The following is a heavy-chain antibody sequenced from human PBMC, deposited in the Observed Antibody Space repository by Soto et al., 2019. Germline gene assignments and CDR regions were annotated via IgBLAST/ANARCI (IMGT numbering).Heavy chain of an antibody. D-gene: IGHD2-8*01. CDR3: ARDDKDEYGADRGGFGC. CDR1: GFSFSIFG. CDR2: IWYDGSNK. J-gene: IGHJ4*02. V-gene: IGHV3-33*01. Sequence: QVHLVESGGGVVQPGTSLRLSCAASGFSFSIFGMHWVRQAPGKGLEWVAGIWYDGSNKYYADSVKGRFSISRDNSKTTLYLQMNSLRAEDTAVYYCARDDKDEYGADRGGFGCWGQGTLVTVSS.